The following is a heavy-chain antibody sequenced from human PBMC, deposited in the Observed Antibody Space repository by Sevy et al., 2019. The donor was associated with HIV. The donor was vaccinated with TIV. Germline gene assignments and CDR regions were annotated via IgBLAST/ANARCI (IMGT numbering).Heavy chain of an antibody. CDR3: ARGGPMVRGVIIYYGMDV. CDR1: GFTVSSNY. V-gene: IGHV3-53*01. D-gene: IGHD3-10*01. CDR2: IYSGGST. J-gene: IGHJ6*02. Sequence: GGSLRLSCAASGFTVSSNYMSWVRQAPGKGLEWVSVIYSGGSTYYADSVKGRFTISRDNSKKTLYLQMNSLRAEDTAVYYCARGGPMVRGVIIYYGMDVWGQGATVTVSS.